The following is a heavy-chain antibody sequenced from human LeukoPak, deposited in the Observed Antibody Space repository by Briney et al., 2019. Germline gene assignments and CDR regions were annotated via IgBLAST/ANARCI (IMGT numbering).Heavy chain of an antibody. CDR1: GGSISSYY. CDR2: IHYSGNT. V-gene: IGHV4-59*01. Sequence: SETLSLTRTVSGGSISSYYWGWIRQPPGKGLGWIGCIHYSGNTHYNPSLKSRVTISVDTSKNQFSLKLNSVTASDTAVYYCAGLSINLNALGYWGQGTLVTVSS. J-gene: IGHJ4*02. CDR3: AGLSINLNALGY. D-gene: IGHD1-1*01.